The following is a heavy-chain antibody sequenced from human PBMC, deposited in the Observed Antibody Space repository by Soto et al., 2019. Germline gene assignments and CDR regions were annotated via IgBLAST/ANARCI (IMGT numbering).Heavy chain of an antibody. CDR2: ISYDGSNK. CDR3: AKEVGYSSSSDYYYYGMDV. V-gene: IGHV3-30*18. CDR1: GFTFISYG. J-gene: IGHJ6*02. D-gene: IGHD6-6*01. Sequence: GGSLRLSCAASGFTFISYGMHWVRQAPGKGLEWVAVISYDGSNKYYADSVKGRFTISRDNSKNTLYLQMNSLRAEDTAVYYCAKEVGYSSSSDYYYYGMDVWGQGTTVTVSS.